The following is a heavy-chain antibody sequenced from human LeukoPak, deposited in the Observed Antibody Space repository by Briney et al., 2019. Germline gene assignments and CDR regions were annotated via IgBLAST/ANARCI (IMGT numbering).Heavy chain of an antibody. CDR3: AKALLHYDILTGPDY. Sequence: GRSLRLSCAASGFTFDDYAMHWVRQAPGKGLEWVSGISWNSGSIGYADSVKGRFTISRDNAKNSLYLQMNSLRAEDTALYYCAKALLHYDILTGPDYWGQGTQVTVSS. CDR2: ISWNSGSI. V-gene: IGHV3-9*01. J-gene: IGHJ4*02. CDR1: GFTFDDYA. D-gene: IGHD3-9*01.